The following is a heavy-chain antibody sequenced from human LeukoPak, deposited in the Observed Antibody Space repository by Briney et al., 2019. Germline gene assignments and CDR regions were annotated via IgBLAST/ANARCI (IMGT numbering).Heavy chain of an antibody. V-gene: IGHV4-59*13. CDR3: ARVTGYMIEDYFDY. Sequence: SETLSLTCTVSGHSISSYYWSWLRQPPGKGLEWIGYIYYSGSTDYNPSLKSRVTISVETSKNQFSLKLSSVTAADTAVYYCARVTGYMIEDYFDYWGQGTLVTVSS. CDR2: IYYSGST. CDR1: GHSISSYY. J-gene: IGHJ4*02. D-gene: IGHD3-22*01.